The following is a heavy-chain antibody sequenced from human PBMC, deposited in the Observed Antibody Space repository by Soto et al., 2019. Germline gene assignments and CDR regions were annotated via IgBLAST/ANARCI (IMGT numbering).Heavy chain of an antibody. CDR1: GYTFTSYG. CDR2: ISAYNGNT. J-gene: IGHJ3*02. CDR3: ARRLDSSSWYDAFDI. D-gene: IGHD6-13*01. Sequence: ASVKVSCKASGYTFTSYGISWVRQAPGQGLEWMGWISAYNGNTNYAQKLQGRVTMTTDTSTSTAYMELRSLRSDDTAVYYCARRLDSSSWYDAFDIWGQGTMVAVSS. V-gene: IGHV1-18*01.